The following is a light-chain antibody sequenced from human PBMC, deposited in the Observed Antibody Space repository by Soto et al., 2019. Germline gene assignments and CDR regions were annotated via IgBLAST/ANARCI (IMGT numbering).Light chain of an antibody. V-gene: IGLV1-40*01. J-gene: IGLJ1*01. CDR2: EVS. Sequence: SVLTQPPSVTGAPGQRVTISCTGSNSNVGADYGVHWYQQFPGKAPKLMIYEVSNRPSGVSNRFSGSKSGNTASLTISGLQAEDEADYYCSSYTSSSNDLIATGTKVIVL. CDR3: SSYTSSSNDL. CDR1: NSNVGADYG.